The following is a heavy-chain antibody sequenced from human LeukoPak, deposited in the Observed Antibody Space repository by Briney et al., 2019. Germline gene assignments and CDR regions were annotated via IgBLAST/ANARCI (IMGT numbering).Heavy chain of an antibody. V-gene: IGHV4-39*01. CDR2: IYYSGST. CDR1: GGSISSSSYY. D-gene: IGHD3-22*01. Sequence: PSETLSLTCTVSGGSISSSSYYWGWIRQPPGQGLEWIGSIYYSGSTYYNPSLKSRVTISVDTSKNQFSLKLSSVTAADTAVYYCASYDSSGYYYGYWGQGTLVTVSS. J-gene: IGHJ4*02. CDR3: ASYDSSGYYYGY.